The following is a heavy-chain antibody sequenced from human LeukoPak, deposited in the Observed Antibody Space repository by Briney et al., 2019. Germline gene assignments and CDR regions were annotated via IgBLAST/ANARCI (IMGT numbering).Heavy chain of an antibody. CDR1: GFTVSSNY. V-gene: IGHV3-66*01. CDR3: ARVVYGGYGGTLNWFDP. Sequence: GGSLRLSCAASGFTVSSNYMSWVRQAPGKGLEWVSVIYSGGSTYYADSVKGRFTISRDNSKNTLYLQMNSLRAEDTAVYYCARVVYGGYGGTLNWFDPWGQGTLVTVSS. J-gene: IGHJ5*02. D-gene: IGHD4-17*01. CDR2: IYSGGST.